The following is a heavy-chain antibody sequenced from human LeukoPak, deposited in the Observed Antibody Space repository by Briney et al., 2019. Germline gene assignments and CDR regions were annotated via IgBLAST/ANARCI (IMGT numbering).Heavy chain of an antibody. D-gene: IGHD2-15*01. J-gene: IGHJ4*02. Sequence: SVTVSFTASGGTFSTYTISWVRQAPGQGREWMGRIIPILNIANYAQKFQGRVTITADKSTSTAYMELSSLRSEDTAVYYCARSPVVAATPTPPNFYFDYWGQGTLVTVSS. CDR1: GGTFSTYT. CDR3: ARSPVVAATPTPPNFYFDY. V-gene: IGHV1-69*02. CDR2: IIPILNIA.